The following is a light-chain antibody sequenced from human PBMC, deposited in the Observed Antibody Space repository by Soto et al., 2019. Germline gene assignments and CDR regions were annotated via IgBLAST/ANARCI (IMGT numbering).Light chain of an antibody. CDR2: HAS. CDR1: QSISNW. CDR3: QQYNSYS. J-gene: IGKJ1*01. V-gene: IGKV1-5*01. Sequence: DIQMTQSPSTLPASVGDRVTITCRASQSISNWLAWYQQKPGTAPKVLIYHASNLQSGFPSRFSGSGSGTEFTLTIIKQQPDDFAAYYRQQYNSYSFGKGTKVEIK.